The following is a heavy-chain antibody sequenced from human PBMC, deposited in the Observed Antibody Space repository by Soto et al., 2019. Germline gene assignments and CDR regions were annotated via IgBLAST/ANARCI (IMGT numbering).Heavy chain of an antibody. CDR1: GYSFTSYW. D-gene: IGHD2-15*01. CDR2: IDPSDSYT. V-gene: IGHV5-10-1*01. J-gene: IGHJ6*02. CDR3: ARHCSGGSCYSPYGMDV. Sequence: GESLKISCKGSGYSFTSYWISWVRQMPGKGLEWMGRIDPSDSYTNYSPSFQGHVTISADKSISTAYLQWSSLRASDTAMYYCARHCSGGSCYSPYGMDVWGQGTTVTVSS.